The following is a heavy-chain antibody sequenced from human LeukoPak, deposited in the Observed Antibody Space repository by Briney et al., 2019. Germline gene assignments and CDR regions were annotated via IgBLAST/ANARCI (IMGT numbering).Heavy chain of an antibody. CDR1: GFNFSSYG. J-gene: IGHJ4*02. Sequence: GGSLRLSCAASGFNFSSYGMHWVRQAPGKGLEWVAFIRYDGTNKYYADSVKGRFTISRDNSKNTLYLQMNSLRAEDTAVYYCADPPNTDYWGQGTLVTVSS. CDR2: IRYDGTNK. V-gene: IGHV3-30*02. CDR3: ADPPNTDY.